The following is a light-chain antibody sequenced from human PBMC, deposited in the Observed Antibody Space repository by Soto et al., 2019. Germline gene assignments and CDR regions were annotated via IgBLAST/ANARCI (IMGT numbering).Light chain of an antibody. Sequence: EIVLTQSPGTLSLSPGERATLSCRASQSVSSSYLAWYQQKPGQAPRLLIYGASSRATGIPDRFNGSGSGTDFTLTISRLEPEDFAVYFCQQYGRSPPYTFGQGTKVEI. J-gene: IGKJ2*01. CDR1: QSVSSSY. CDR2: GAS. CDR3: QQYGRSPPYT. V-gene: IGKV3-20*01.